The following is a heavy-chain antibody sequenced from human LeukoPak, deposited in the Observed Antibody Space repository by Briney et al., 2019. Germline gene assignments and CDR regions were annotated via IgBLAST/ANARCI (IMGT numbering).Heavy chain of an antibody. J-gene: IGHJ3*02. CDR1: GGSISGYY. CDR3: ARYSGSYPHDAFDI. CDR2: IYYSGSS. V-gene: IGHV4-59*01. Sequence: SETLSLTCTVSGGSISGYYWSWIRQPPGKGLEWIGYIYYSGSSNYNPSLKSRVTMSVDTSKNHFSLKLSSVTAADTAVYYCARYSGSYPHDAFDIWGQGTMVTVSS. D-gene: IGHD1-26*01.